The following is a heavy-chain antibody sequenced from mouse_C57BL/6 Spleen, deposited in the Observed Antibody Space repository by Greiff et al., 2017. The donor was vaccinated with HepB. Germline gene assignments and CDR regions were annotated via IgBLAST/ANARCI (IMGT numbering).Heavy chain of an antibody. V-gene: IGHV10-1*01. CDR2: IRSKSNNYAT. Sequence: EVQRVESGGGLVQPKGSLKLSCAASGFSFNTYAMNWVRQAPGKGLEWVARIRSKSNNYATYYADSVKDRFTISRDDSESMLYLQMNNLKTEDTAMYYCVRGGNYVWFAYWGQGTLVTVSA. D-gene: IGHD2-1*01. CDR1: GFSFNTYA. CDR3: VRGGNYVWFAY. J-gene: IGHJ3*01.